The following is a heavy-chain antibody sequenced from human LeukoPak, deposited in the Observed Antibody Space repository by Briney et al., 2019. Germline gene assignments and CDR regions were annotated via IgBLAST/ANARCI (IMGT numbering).Heavy chain of an antibody. CDR1: GGSISSYY. CDR3: ARGLTSNAPFDY. J-gene: IGHJ4*02. CDR2: IYTSGST. D-gene: IGHD2-8*01. Sequence: SETLSLTCTVSGGSISSYYWSWIRQPAGKGLEWIGRIYTSGSTNYNPSLKSRVTMSVDTSKNQFSPKLSSVTAADTAVYYCARGLTSNAPFDYWGQGTLVTVSS. V-gene: IGHV4-4*07.